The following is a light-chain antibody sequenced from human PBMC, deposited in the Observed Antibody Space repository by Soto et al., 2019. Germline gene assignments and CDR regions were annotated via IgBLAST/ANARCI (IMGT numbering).Light chain of an antibody. CDR2: WAT. Sequence: VMTQSPDSLAVSLGERATINCKSSQSLLYSPNNQNYLAWYQQKPGQPPKLLIYWATTRESGVPDRFSGSGSETDFTLTISSLQAEDVAVYYCQQYYTTPMFTFGQGTKLDIK. CDR1: QSLLYSPNNQNY. J-gene: IGKJ2*01. V-gene: IGKV4-1*01. CDR3: QQYYTTPMFT.